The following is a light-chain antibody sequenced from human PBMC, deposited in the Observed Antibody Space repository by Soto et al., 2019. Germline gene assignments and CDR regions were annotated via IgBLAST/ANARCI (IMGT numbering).Light chain of an antibody. V-gene: IGKV3D-15*01. Sequence: EIVLTQSPDTLSVSPGERATLSCRASQTVGSNLAWYQQKPGQAPRLLIYGASTRASDTPARFSGSGSVTEFALTISSLQSEDFAVYYCQQYNNWPITLGQGTRLEIK. CDR1: QTVGSN. CDR2: GAS. CDR3: QQYNNWPIT. J-gene: IGKJ5*01.